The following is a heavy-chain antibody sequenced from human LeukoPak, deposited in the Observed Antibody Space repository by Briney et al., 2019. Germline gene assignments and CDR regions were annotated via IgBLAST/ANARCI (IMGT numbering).Heavy chain of an antibody. Sequence: SETLSLTCAVYGGSFSGYYWSWIRQPPGKGLEWIGEINHSGSTNYNPSLKSRVTISVDTSKNQFSLKLSSVTAAGTAVYYCARGRLYYDFWSGYYTFGGRYDYWGQGTLVTVSS. J-gene: IGHJ4*02. D-gene: IGHD3-3*01. CDR2: INHSGST. V-gene: IGHV4-34*01. CDR1: GGSFSGYY. CDR3: ARGRLYYDFWSGYYTFGGRYDY.